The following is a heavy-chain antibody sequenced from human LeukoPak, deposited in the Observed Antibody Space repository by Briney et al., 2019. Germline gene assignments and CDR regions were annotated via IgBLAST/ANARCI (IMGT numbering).Heavy chain of an antibody. V-gene: IGHV3-11*04. Sequence: PGGSLRLSRAASGFTFSDYYMSWIRQAPGKGLEWVSYISSSGSTIYYADSVKGRFTISRDNAKNSLYLQMNSLRAEDTAVYYCARTYNWNLNYYYMDVWGKGTTVTVSS. D-gene: IGHD1-7*01. J-gene: IGHJ6*03. CDR2: ISSSGSTI. CDR3: ARTYNWNLNYYYMDV. CDR1: GFTFSDYY.